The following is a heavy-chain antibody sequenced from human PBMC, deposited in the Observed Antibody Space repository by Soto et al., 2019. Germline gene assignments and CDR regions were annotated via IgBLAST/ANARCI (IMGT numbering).Heavy chain of an antibody. J-gene: IGHJ5*02. CDR1: GFTFSDYA. V-gene: IGHV3-23*01. CDR2: IGGTGGDT. CDR3: ARDAVPYNGRWDWFDP. Sequence: DVQLLESGGGLVQPGGSLRLSCAASGFTFSDYAMNWGRQAPGKGLEWVSSIGGTGGDTYYADSVKGRFTVSRDNSKHILYLQMNSLRAEDTAIYYCARDAVPYNGRWDWFDPWGQGTLVIVSS. D-gene: IGHD1-20*01.